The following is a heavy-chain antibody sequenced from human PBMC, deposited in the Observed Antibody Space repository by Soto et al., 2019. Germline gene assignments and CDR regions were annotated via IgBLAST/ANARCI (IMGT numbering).Heavy chain of an antibody. J-gene: IGHJ4*02. CDR3: ASHYYDSSGDIGPDY. V-gene: IGHV3-21*01. CDR1: GFTFSSYS. CDR2: ISSSSSYI. Sequence: GGSLRLSCAASGFTFSSYSMNWVRQAPGKGLEWVSSISSSSSYIYYADSVKGRFTISRDNAKNSLYLQMNSLGAEDTAVYYCASHYYDSSGDIGPDYWGQGTLVTVSS. D-gene: IGHD3-22*01.